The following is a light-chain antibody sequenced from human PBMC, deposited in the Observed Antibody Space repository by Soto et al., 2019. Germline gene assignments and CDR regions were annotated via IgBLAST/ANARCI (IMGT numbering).Light chain of an antibody. CDR2: ANT. J-gene: IGLJ2*01. Sequence: QAVVTQPPSVTGAPGQRVTISCTGSSSNIGAGYEVHWYQQLPGRAPKLLIYANTNRPSGVPDRFSGSKSGTSASLAITGLQAEDEADYYCQSYGSSLSVIFGGGTKLTVL. CDR1: SSNIGAGYE. CDR3: QSYGSSLSVI. V-gene: IGLV1-40*01.